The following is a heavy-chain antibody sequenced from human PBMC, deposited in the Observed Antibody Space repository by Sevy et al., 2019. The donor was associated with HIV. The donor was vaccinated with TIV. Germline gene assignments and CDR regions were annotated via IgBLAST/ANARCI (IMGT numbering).Heavy chain of an antibody. CDR2: IYYSGIT. D-gene: IGHD2-2*01. CDR1: GGSISSGDYY. V-gene: IGHV4-30-4*02. CDR3: ARYCTRTGPHNWFDP. J-gene: IGHJ5*02. Sequence: SETLSLTCSVSGGSISSGDYYWTWMRQSPGKGLEWIGYIYYSGITYYNPSLNSRVIITIDTVKNQFSLKLSSVTAADTAVYYCARYCTRTGPHNWFDPWGQGTLVTVSS.